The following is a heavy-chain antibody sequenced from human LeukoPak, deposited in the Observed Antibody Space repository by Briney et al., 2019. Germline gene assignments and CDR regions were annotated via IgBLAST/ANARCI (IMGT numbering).Heavy chain of an antibody. J-gene: IGHJ5*02. CDR3: AREGDYYDSSGYFGWFDP. CDR1: GFTFSSYG. D-gene: IGHD3-22*01. CDR2: ISGSGGST. Sequence: GGTLRLSCAASGFTFSSYGMSWVRQAPGKGLEWVSAISGSGGSTYYADSVKGRFTISRDNSKNTLYLQMNSLRAEDTAVYYCAREGDYYDSSGYFGWFDPWGQGTLVTVSS. V-gene: IGHV3-23*01.